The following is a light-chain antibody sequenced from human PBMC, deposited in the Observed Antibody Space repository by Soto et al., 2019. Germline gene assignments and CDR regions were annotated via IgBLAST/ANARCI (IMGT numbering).Light chain of an antibody. CDR2: GAS. J-gene: IGKJ5*01. CDR1: QSVSSY. V-gene: IGKV3-11*01. CDR3: QQRRYWPPIT. Sequence: EIVLTQSPGTLSLSPGERATLSCRASQSVSSYLAWYQQKPGQAPRLLIYGASNRATGIPARFSGSGSGTDFTLTISSLEPEDFAIYYCQQRRYWPPITFGQGTRLEIK.